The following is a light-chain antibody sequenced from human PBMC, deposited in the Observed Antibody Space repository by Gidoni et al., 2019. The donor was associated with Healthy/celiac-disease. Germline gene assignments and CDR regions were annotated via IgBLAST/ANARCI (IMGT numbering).Light chain of an antibody. J-gene: IGKJ4*01. V-gene: IGKV1-39*01. CDR1: QIIRSY. CDR2: AAS. Sequence: DIQMTQSPSSLSASVGDSVTSTCRASQIIRSYLNLYQHKPGKSPTLLIYAASSLQRGVPSRFSGSGYGTDFTLTISSLQPEDFATYYCQQSYSTPSNFGGGTKVEIK. CDR3: QQSYSTPSN.